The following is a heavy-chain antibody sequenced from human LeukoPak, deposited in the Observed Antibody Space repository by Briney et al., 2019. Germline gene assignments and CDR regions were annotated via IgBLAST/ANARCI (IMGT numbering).Heavy chain of an antibody. J-gene: IGHJ6*02. Sequence: GGSLRLSCAASGFTISSYWMNWVRQAPGKGLEWVAVTSHDGNNKYYADSVKGRFTISRDNSKNTLYLQMNSLRAEDTAVYYCANAGRDSSSTISCGMDVWGQGTTVTVSS. CDR3: ANAGRDSSSTISCGMDV. CDR2: TSHDGNNK. CDR1: GFTISSYW. D-gene: IGHD6-13*01. V-gene: IGHV3-30*18.